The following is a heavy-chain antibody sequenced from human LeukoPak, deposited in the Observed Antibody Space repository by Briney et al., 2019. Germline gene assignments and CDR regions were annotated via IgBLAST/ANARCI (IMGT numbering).Heavy chain of an antibody. CDR3: AGGGEAARSLVY. CDR1: GVTSNY. Sequence: PGGSLTLSCAASGVTSNYMNWVRQPAGKGLEWDSVIYNGDTTYYADSPTGRFTISIDNSKSKLHVYLQMNSLRTADTALYYCAGGGEAARSLVYWGQGALVTVSS. D-gene: IGHD6-6*01. J-gene: IGHJ4*02. CDR2: IYNGDTT. V-gene: IGHV3-66*02.